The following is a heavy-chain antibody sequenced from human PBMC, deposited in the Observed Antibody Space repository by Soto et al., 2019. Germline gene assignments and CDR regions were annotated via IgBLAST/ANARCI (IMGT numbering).Heavy chain of an antibody. D-gene: IGHD1-7*01. CDR1: GASXTSGEYY. J-gene: IGHJ4*02. V-gene: IGHV4-30-4*08. CDR2: IYYTGDG. CDR3: VGTGTMVDY. Sequence: PSETLSLTCSVSGASXTSGEYYWSWVRQPPGKGLEWIGYIYYTGDGYYNPSLESRLSISLDSSKNQFSLELRSVSAADTAIYYCVGTGTMVDYWGQGTLVTVS.